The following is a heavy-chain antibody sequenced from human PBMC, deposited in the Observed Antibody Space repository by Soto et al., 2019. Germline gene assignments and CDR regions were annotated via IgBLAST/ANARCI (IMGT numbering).Heavy chain of an antibody. CDR1: GYSFTDYW. Sequence: PGESLKISCKSSGYSFTDYWIGWVRQMPGKGLEWMGIIYPGDSDARYSPSFQGQVTISVDTSISTAFLRWNSLTASDTAMYYCARQADYNILTGYFYYFDYWGQGSLVTVSS. CDR2: IYPGDSDA. V-gene: IGHV5-51*01. CDR3: ARQADYNILTGYFYYFDY. J-gene: IGHJ4*02. D-gene: IGHD3-9*01.